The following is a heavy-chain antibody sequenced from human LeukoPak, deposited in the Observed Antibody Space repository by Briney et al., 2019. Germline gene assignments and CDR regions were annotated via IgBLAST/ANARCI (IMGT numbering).Heavy chain of an antibody. J-gene: IGHJ3*02. CDR3: ARLGYYYDSSGYYHGAFDI. Sequence: SDTLSLTCAVYGGSFSDYYWSWIRQPPGKGLEWIGSIYYSGSTYYNPSLKSRVTISVDTSKNQFSLKLSSVTAADTAVYYCARLGYYYDSSGYYHGAFDIWGQGTMVTVSS. V-gene: IGHV4-34*01. CDR2: IYYSGST. D-gene: IGHD3-22*01. CDR1: GGSFSDYY.